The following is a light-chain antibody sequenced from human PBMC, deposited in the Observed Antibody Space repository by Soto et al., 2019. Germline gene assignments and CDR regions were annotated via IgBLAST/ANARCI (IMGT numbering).Light chain of an antibody. CDR1: QSISSY. V-gene: IGKV1-39*01. Sequence: DIQMTQSPSSLSASVGDRVTITCRASQSISSYLNWYQQKPGKAPKLLIYDASSLQSGVPSRFSGSGSGTDFTLTISSLQPEDFATYYCQQSYSTPPGTFGQGTKVDI. CDR3: QQSYSTPPGT. CDR2: DAS. J-gene: IGKJ2*01.